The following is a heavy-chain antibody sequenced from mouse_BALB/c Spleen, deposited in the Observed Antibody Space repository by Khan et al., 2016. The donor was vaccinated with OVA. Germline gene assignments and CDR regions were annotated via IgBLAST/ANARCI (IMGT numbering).Heavy chain of an antibody. CDR2: INPHIGET. V-gene: IGHV1-20*01. CDR3: TRIYRSDFDY. Sequence: VQLQQSGPELVRPGASVKISCTASGYSFTGYFMNWVMQSHGKSLEWIGRINPHIGETFYNQRFKDKATLTVDASSSTAHMELLSLTSEDSAVYDCTRIYRSDFDYWGQGTTLTVSS. CDR1: GYSFTGYF. J-gene: IGHJ2*01. D-gene: IGHD2-1*01.